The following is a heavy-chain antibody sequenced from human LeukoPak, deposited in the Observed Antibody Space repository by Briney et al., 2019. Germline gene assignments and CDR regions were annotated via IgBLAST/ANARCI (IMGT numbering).Heavy chain of an antibody. D-gene: IGHD3-3*01. CDR2: IHSVGST. CDR3: ASSRIFGNATDV. CDR1: GLGVSSHY. V-gene: IGHV3-53*01. Sequence: GGSLRLSCAASGLGVSSHYMSWVRQAPGKGLEWVSVIHSVGSTDYADSVKGRFTISRDNPKNRVDLQVNSLRAEDTAVYYCASSRIFGNATDVWGQGTTVTVSS. J-gene: IGHJ6*02.